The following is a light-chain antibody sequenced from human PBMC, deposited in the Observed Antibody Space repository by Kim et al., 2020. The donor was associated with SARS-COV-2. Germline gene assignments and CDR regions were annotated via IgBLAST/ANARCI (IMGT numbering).Light chain of an antibody. CDR1: QSVGSRY. V-gene: IGKV3-20*01. CDR3: QQYGSSPWT. Sequence: STGERATLSCRASQSVGSRYLAWYQQKPGQAPRLLIYGASSRATGIPDRFSGSGSGTDFTLTISRLEPEDFAVYYCQQYGSSPWTFGQGTKVDIK. CDR2: GAS. J-gene: IGKJ1*01.